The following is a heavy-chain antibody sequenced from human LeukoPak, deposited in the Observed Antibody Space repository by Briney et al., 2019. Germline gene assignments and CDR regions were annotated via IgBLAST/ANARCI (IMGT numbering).Heavy chain of an antibody. V-gene: IGHV4-61*01. D-gene: IGHD3-10*01. CDR2: KYYSGST. J-gene: IGHJ4*02. Sequence: PSETLSLTCDVSGVSINTCCYYWTWIRQPPGKGLEWIGYKYYSGSTRYNSSLRSRLTISLDTSKNQFSLRLTSVTAADTAVYYCARGRSHGFDFVSWGPGTLVIVSS. CDR1: GVSINTCCYY. CDR3: ARGRSHGFDFVS.